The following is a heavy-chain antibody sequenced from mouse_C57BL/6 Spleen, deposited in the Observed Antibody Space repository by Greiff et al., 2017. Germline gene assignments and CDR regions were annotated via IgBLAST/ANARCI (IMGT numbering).Heavy chain of an antibody. J-gene: IGHJ2*01. V-gene: IGHV1-82*01. CDR3: ARETLTGTRDY. D-gene: IGHD4-1*01. Sequence: QVQLQQSGPELVKPGASVKISCKASGYAFSSSWMNWVKQRPGKGLEWIGRIYPGDGDTNYNGKFKGKATLTADKSSSTAYMQLSSLTSEDSAVYFCARETLTGTRDYWGQGTTLTVSS. CDR1: GYAFSSSW. CDR2: IYPGDGDT.